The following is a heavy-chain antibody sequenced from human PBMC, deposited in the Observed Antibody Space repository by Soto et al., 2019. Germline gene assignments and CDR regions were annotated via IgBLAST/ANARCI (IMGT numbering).Heavy chain of an antibody. CDR3: ARDPGW. V-gene: IGHV4-31*03. CDR1: GGSISSGGYY. J-gene: IGHJ3*01. D-gene: IGHD2-15*01. CDR2: IYNSGST. Sequence: QVQLQESGPGLVKPSETLSLTCTVSGGSISSGGYYWSWIRQHPGKGLEWTGYIYNSGSTYYNASLKSRVTISADTSRKQCSLQMNSVTAANTAVYYCARDPGWWGQGTMVTVSS.